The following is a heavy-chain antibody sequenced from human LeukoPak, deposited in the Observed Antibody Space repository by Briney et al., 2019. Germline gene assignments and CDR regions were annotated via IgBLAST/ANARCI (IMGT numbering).Heavy chain of an antibody. CDR1: GGSISSYY. D-gene: IGHD6-19*01. J-gene: IGHJ4*02. CDR3: ARGAVAGSFDY. V-gene: IGHV4-59*01. Sequence: SETLSLTCTVSGGSISSYYWSWIRQPPGKGLEWIGYIYYSGSTNYNPSLKSRVTISVDTSKNQFSLKLSSVTAADTAVYYCARGAVAGSFDYWGQGTLVTISS. CDR2: IYYSGST.